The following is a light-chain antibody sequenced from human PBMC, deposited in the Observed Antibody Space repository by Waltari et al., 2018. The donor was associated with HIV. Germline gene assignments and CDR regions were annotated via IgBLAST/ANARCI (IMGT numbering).Light chain of an antibody. CDR3: PQAKVFPRS. Sequence: DIQMTQSPSFVSASVGDSVTITCWASQGISSWLDRYQQKPGKAAKLLISVASSLQSGVPARFSAGGSGTDVTLNCCWLQPEDFATYYCPQAKVFPRSFGGGTKVEIK. CDR1: QGISSW. J-gene: IGKJ4*01. CDR2: VAS. V-gene: IGKV1-12*01.